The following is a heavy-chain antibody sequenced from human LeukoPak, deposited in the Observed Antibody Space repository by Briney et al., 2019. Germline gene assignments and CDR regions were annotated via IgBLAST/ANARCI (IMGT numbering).Heavy chain of an antibody. CDR3: ARVREYSSSRWFDP. CDR2: INWNGGST. CDR1: GFTFDDYG. Sequence: GGSLRLSCAASGFTFDDYGMSWVRQAPGKGLEWVSGINWNGGSTGYADSVKGRFTISRDNAKNSLYLQMNSLRAEDTALYHCARVREYSSSRWFDPWAREPWSPSPQ. D-gene: IGHD6-6*01. V-gene: IGHV3-20*01. J-gene: IGHJ5*02.